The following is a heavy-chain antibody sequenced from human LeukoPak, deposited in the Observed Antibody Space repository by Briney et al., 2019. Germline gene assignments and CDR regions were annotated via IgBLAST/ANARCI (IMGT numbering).Heavy chain of an antibody. CDR3: ATSDGQHHDAFDI. Sequence: ASVKVSCKASGYTFTSYDINWVRQATGQGLEWMGWMNPNSGNTGYAQKFQGRVTMTWNTSISTAYMELSSLRSEDTAVYYCATSDGQHHDAFDIWGQGTMVTVSS. CDR1: GYTFTSYD. V-gene: IGHV1-8*01. J-gene: IGHJ3*02. D-gene: IGHD5-24*01. CDR2: MNPNSGNT.